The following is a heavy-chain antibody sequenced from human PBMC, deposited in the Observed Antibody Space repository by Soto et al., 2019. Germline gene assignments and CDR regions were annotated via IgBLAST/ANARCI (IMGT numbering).Heavy chain of an antibody. CDR1: GGTFSRYA. CDR3: ARERRLGGSRWWFDP. CDR2: IASVGGTQ. Sequence: QLVQSGAEARKPGSSVKVSCMAAGGTFSRYAFSWIRQAPGQGLEWMGGIASVGGTQIYARKFRDRVTIVADKSTDTTYMELTGLRSEDTAVYFCARERRLGGSRWWFDPWGQGTLVIVSS. D-gene: IGHD1-26*01. V-gene: IGHV1-69*06. J-gene: IGHJ5*02.